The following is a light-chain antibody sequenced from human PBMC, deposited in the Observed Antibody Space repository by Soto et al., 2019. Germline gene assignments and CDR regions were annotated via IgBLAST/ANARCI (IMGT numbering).Light chain of an antibody. CDR3: QQSYSTLVLT. CDR2: AAS. J-gene: IGKJ4*01. V-gene: IGKV1-39*01. CDR1: QGVDSD. Sequence: IHMTQSPSSLSASVGDRVTITCRASQGVDSDLSWYQQKPGKAPKLLIYAASSLHSGVPTRFRGSGSGTHFTLTISSLQPEDVATYYCQQSYSTLVLTFGGGTKVELK.